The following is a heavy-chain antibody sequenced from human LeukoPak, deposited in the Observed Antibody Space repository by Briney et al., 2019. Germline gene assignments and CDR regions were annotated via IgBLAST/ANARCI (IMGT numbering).Heavy chain of an antibody. CDR2: IYCSGST. J-gene: IGHJ5*02. Sequence: SETLSLTCTVSGGSISSGGYYWSWIRQHPGKGLEWIGYIYCSGSTYYNPSLKSRVTISVDTSKNQFSLKLSFVTAADTAVYYCARERYYGSGGRGPFDPWGQGTLVTVSS. V-gene: IGHV4-31*03. CDR1: GGSISSGGYY. D-gene: IGHD3-10*01. CDR3: ARERYYGSGGRGPFDP.